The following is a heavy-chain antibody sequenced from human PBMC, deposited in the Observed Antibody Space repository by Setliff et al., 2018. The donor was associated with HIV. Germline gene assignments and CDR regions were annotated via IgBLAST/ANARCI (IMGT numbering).Heavy chain of an antibody. Sequence: ETLSLTCTVSGGSISSYYWSWIRQPPGKGLEWIGYIYTSGSVNYNPSLNSRVTISVDTSKNQFSLKLNSVIAADTAVYYCARGLNSYGSGSYLPLGYWGQGTLVTVSS. V-gene: IGHV4-4*09. CDR2: IYTSGSV. CDR1: GGSISSYY. D-gene: IGHD3-10*01. CDR3: ARGLNSYGSGSYLPLGY. J-gene: IGHJ4*02.